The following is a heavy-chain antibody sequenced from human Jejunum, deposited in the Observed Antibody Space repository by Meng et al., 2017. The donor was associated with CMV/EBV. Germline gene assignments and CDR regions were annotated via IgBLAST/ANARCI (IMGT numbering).Heavy chain of an antibody. CDR2: ISTYNGNT. Sequence: GYTFSSYGMSWVRQAPGQGLEWMGCISTYNGNTYYAQNLQGRSTMTRDTSKSTVYMQMSSLRAEDTAVYYCAKDAVISGYYYFDYWGQGTLVTVSS. V-gene: IGHV1-18*01. CDR3: AKDAVISGYYYFDY. J-gene: IGHJ4*02. CDR1: GYTFSSYG. D-gene: IGHD5-12*01.